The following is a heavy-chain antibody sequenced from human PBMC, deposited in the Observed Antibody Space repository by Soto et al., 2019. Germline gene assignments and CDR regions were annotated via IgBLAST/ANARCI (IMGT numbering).Heavy chain of an antibody. Sequence: GGSLRLSCAASGFTFSSYSMNWVRQAPGKGLEWVSSISSSSSYIYYADSVKGRFTISRDNAKNSLYLQMNSLRAEDTAVYYCARSSSGFGSWFDPWGQGTLVTVSS. CDR2: ISSSSSYI. D-gene: IGHD6-13*01. V-gene: IGHV3-21*01. CDR1: GFTFSSYS. CDR3: ARSSSGFGSWFDP. J-gene: IGHJ5*02.